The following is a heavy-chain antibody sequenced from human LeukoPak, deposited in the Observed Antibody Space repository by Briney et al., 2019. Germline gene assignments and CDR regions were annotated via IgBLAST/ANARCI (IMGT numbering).Heavy chain of an antibody. J-gene: IGHJ6*03. D-gene: IGHD3-3*01. Sequence: SVKVSCKASGGTFSSYAISWVRQAPGQGLEWMGGIIPIFGTANYVQKFQGRVAITTDESTSTAYMEQSSLRSEDTAVYYCARVPKVGAILYYYYYMDVWGKGTTVTVSS. V-gene: IGHV1-69*05. CDR3: ARVPKVGAILYYYYYMDV. CDR2: IIPIFGTA. CDR1: GGTFSSYA.